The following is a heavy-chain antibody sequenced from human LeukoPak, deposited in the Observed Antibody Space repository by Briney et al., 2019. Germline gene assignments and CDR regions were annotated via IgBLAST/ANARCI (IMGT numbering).Heavy chain of an antibody. D-gene: IGHD3-10*01. V-gene: IGHV3-23*01. Sequence: GGSLRLSCAASGFTFSSYAMSWVRQAPGKGLEWVSAISGSGGSTYYADSVKGRFTISRDNSKNTLYLQMNSLRAEDTAVYYCATPRPITMVRGVIIPLGYWGQGTLVTVSS. CDR3: ATPRPITMVRGVIIPLGY. CDR2: ISGSGGST. CDR1: GFTFSSYA. J-gene: IGHJ4*02.